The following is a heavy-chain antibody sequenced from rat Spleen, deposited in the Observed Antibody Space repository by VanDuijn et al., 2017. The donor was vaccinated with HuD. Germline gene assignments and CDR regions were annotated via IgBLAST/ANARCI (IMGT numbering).Heavy chain of an antibody. V-gene: IGHV2-13*01. CDR1: GFSLSNYG. D-gene: IGHD1-9*01. Sequence: QVQLKESGPGLVQPSQTLSLTCTVSGFSLSNYGVIWVRQPPGKGLEWMGIIWSGGSTDYNSALKSRLSISRDTSKSQVFLKMNSLQTEDIATYYCARSFYGYNYDHFDYWGQGVMVTVSS. CDR3: ARSFYGYNYDHFDY. J-gene: IGHJ2*01. CDR2: IWSGGST.